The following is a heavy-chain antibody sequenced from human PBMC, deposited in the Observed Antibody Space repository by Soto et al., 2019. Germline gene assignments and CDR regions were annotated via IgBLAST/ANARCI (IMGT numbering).Heavy chain of an antibody. J-gene: IGHJ5*02. Sequence: QVQLVQSGAEVKKPGSSVKVSCKASADTFNSYSLSWLRQAPGQRLEWMGGITPVVGTADYAQSFEDRRTITADASASTVYMELSSLRSDDTAVYYCARSLEGPTVTNWFDPWGQGALVTVSS. CDR3: ARSLEGPTVTNWFDP. CDR2: ITPVVGTA. CDR1: ADTFNSYS. D-gene: IGHD4-17*01. V-gene: IGHV1-69*01.